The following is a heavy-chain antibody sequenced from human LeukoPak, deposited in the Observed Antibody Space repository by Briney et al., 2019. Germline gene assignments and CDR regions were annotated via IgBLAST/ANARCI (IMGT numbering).Heavy chain of an antibody. Sequence: SETLSLTCAVYGGSFSGYYWSWIRQPPGKGLEWIGEINHSGSTNYNPSLKSRVTISVDTSKSQFSLKLSSVTAADTAVYYCGRDSMVRGFDYWGQGTLVTVSS. J-gene: IGHJ4*02. CDR2: INHSGST. CDR1: GGSFSGYY. V-gene: IGHV4-34*01. D-gene: IGHD3-10*01. CDR3: GRDSMVRGFDY.